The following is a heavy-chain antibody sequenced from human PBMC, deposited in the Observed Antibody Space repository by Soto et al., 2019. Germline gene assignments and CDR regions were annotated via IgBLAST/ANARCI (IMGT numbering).Heavy chain of an antibody. CDR1: GYSFTSYW. J-gene: IGHJ4*02. D-gene: IGHD2-15*01. CDR3: ARLAYCSGGSCYSGYFDY. Sequence: GESLKITCEASGYSFTSYWIGWVRQMAGKGLEWLGIIYPGDSDTRYSPSFQGQVTISAEKSISTAYLQWSSLKASDTAMYYCARLAYCSGGSCYSGYFDYWGQGTLVTVSS. CDR2: IYPGDSDT. V-gene: IGHV5-51*01.